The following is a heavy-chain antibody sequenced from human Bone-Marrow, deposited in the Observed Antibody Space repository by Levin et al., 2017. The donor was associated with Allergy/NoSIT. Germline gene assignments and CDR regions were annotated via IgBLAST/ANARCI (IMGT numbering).Heavy chain of an antibody. CDR3: ATDYDY. Sequence: ASVKVSCNVSGSTLSDFSMHWVRQAPGKGLEWMGVVDSEDGERIYAEKFQGRVTMTEDTSTDTAYMELSSLRSDDTALYYCATDYDYWGQGTLVTVS. V-gene: IGHV1-24*01. J-gene: IGHJ4*02. CDR1: GSTLSDFS. CDR2: VDSEDGER.